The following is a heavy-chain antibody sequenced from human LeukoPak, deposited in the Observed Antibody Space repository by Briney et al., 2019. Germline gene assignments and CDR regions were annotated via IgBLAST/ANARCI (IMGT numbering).Heavy chain of an antibody. D-gene: IGHD2-15*01. Sequence: SETLSLTCTVSGGSISSYYWSWIRQPAGKGLEWIGRIYTSGSTNYNPSLKSRVTMSVDTSKNQFSLKLSSVTAADTAVYYCARLYCSGGSCYFDYWGQGTLVTVSS. CDR3: ARLYCSGGSCYFDY. V-gene: IGHV4-4*07. J-gene: IGHJ4*02. CDR1: GGSISSYY. CDR2: IYTSGST.